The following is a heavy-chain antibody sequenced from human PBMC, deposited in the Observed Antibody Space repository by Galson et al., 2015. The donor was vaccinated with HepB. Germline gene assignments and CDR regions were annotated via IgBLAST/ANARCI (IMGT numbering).Heavy chain of an antibody. CDR1: GYTFSSYG. CDR2: ITAYNDIA. J-gene: IGHJ6*02. V-gene: IGHV1-18*01. CDR3: AGGYSNYFYGMDV. D-gene: IGHD5-18*01. Sequence: SVKVSCKASGYTFSSYGITWVRHAPGQGLEWMGWITAYNDIAMYAQKFQGRVTMTTDTSTSTGYMELRSLRPDDTAVYYCAGGYSNYFYGMDVWGQGTTVTVSS.